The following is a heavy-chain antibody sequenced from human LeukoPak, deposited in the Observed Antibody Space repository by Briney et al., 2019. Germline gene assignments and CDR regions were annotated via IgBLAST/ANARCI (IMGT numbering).Heavy chain of an antibody. V-gene: IGHV3-53*01. D-gene: IGHD3-22*01. CDR2: IYSGGST. J-gene: IGHJ4*02. CDR3: VRHDSSGYYFDC. Sequence: GGSLRLSCAASGFIVNSNSMSWVRQAPGKGLEWVSVIYSGGSTYYADSVKGRFTISRDNSKNTLYLQMNSLRDEDTAIYYCVRHDSSGYYFDCWGQGTLVTVSS. CDR1: GFIVNSNS.